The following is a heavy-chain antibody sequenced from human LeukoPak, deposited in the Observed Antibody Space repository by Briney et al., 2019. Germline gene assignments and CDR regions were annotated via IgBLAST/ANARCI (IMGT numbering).Heavy chain of an antibody. D-gene: IGHD3-22*01. J-gene: IGHJ5*02. V-gene: IGHV4-39*01. CDR3: ARSMIVVVNWFDP. Sequence: SETLSLTCTVSGGSISSSSYYWGWIRQPPGKGLEWIGSTYYSGSTYYNPSLKSRFTISVDTSKNQFSLKLSSVTAADTAVYYCARSMIVVVNWFDPWGQGTLVTVSS. CDR1: GGSISSSSYY. CDR2: TYYSGST.